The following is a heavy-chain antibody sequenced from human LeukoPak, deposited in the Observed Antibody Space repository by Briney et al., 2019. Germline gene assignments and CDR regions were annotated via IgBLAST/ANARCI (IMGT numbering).Heavy chain of an antibody. CDR3: ARSPTKRVPEDY. Sequence: PSGTLSLTCTVSGGSIFNTNWWSWVRQPPGKGLEWIGQIFHSGSTSYSPSLKSRVTISMDKSKNQISLRLTSVTAADTAVYYCARSPTKRVPEDYWGQGTLVTVSS. CDR1: GGSIFNTNW. V-gene: IGHV4-4*02. J-gene: IGHJ4*02. D-gene: IGHD2-2*01. CDR2: IFHSGST.